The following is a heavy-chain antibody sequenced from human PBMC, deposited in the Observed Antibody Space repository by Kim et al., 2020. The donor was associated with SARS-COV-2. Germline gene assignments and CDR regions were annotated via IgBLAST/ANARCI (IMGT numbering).Heavy chain of an antibody. CDR1: GGSIRGGSYY. V-gene: IGHV4-31*03. D-gene: IGHD3-16*01. Sequence: SETLSLTCTVSGGSIRGGSYYWTWIRQHPGKGLEWIGNIYYTGSTYYNPSLKSRLTISVDTSKNQFSLKLSSMTAADTALYFCARGGEMASMSANVDYWG. J-gene: IGHJ4*01. CDR3: ARGGEMASMSANVDY. CDR2: IYYTGST.